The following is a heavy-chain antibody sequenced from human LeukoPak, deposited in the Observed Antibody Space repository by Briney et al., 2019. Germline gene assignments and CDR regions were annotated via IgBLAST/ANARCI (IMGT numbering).Heavy chain of an antibody. CDR2: INRSGNT. CDR1: GGSLGDYY. J-gene: IGHJ4*02. CDR3: ARDPDY. V-gene: IGHV4-34*01. Sequence: PSETLSLTCAIYGGSLGDYYWSWIRQPPGKGLEWIGEINRSGNTNYNPSLKSRVSISVDTSKNQFSLKLTSVTAADTAVYYCARDPDYWGQGTLVTVSS.